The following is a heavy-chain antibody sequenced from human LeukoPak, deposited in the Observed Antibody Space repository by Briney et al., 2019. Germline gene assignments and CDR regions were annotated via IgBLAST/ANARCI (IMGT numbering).Heavy chain of an antibody. V-gene: IGHV3-48*04. CDR1: GFTFSSHA. CDR2: ISTDSLTM. D-gene: IGHD1-26*01. J-gene: IGHJ3*02. CDR3: ARKAQTGSHSGPFDI. Sequence: GGSLRLSCAASGFTFSSHAMNWVRQAPGKGLEWISSISTDSLTMKYADFVSGQFTISRDNAEHLLFLQMNSLRAEDTAVYYCARKAQTGSHSGPFDIWGQGTLVTVSS.